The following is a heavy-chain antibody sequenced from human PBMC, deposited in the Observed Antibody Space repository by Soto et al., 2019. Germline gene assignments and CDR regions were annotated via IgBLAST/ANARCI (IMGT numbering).Heavy chain of an antibody. CDR3: ARLEGLATISYYFDC. CDR1: GGSISSDSYY. D-gene: IGHD5-12*01. J-gene: IGHJ4*02. CDR2: IFYSGST. V-gene: IGHV4-39*01. Sequence: SETLSLTCTVSGGSISSDSYYWGWIRQPPGKGLEWIGSIFYSGSTYYNPSLTSRITTSVDTSKNQFSLKLTSVTAADTTVYFCARLEGLATISYYFDCWGPGALVTVSS.